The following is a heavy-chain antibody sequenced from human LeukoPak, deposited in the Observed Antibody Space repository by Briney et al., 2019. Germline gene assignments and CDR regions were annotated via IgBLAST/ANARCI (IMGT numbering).Heavy chain of an antibody. CDR2: INHSGST. Sequence: SETLSLTCAVYGGSFSGYYWSWIRQPPGKGLEWIGGINHSGSTNYNPSLKSRVTISVDTSKNQFSLKLSSVTAADTAVYYCARAGIAARPPFDYWGQGTLVTVSS. D-gene: IGHD6-6*01. V-gene: IGHV4-34*01. J-gene: IGHJ4*02. CDR1: GGSFSGYY. CDR3: ARAGIAARPPFDY.